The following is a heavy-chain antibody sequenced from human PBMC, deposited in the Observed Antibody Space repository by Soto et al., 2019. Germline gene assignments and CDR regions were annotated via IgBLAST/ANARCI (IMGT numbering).Heavy chain of an antibody. CDR3: ARDLGGQIVDY. D-gene: IGHD1-26*01. CDR1: GYTFTSYG. Sequence: QVQLVQSGAEVKKPGASVKVSCKASGYTFTSYGISWVRQAPGQGLEWMGWISGYNGNTKYGQKLQGRVTMTTDAATDTAYMELRSLRSDDTAVYYCARDLGGQIVDYWGQGTLVTVSS. V-gene: IGHV1-18*01. CDR2: ISGYNGNT. J-gene: IGHJ4*02.